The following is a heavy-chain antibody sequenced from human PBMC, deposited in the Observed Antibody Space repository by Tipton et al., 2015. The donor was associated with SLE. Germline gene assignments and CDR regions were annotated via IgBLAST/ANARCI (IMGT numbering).Heavy chain of an antibody. CDR2: IYYSGST. CDR3: AVREYYYMDV. V-gene: IGHV4-59*08. J-gene: IGHJ6*03. D-gene: IGHD6-6*01. Sequence: TLSLTCTVSGGSISSYYWSWIRQPPGKGLEWIGYIYYSGSTNYNPSLKSRVTISVHTSKNQFSLKLSSVTAADTAVYYCAVREYYYMDVWGKGTTVTVSS. CDR1: GGSISSYY.